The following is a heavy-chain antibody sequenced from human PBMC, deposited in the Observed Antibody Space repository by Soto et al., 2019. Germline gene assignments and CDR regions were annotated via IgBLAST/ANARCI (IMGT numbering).Heavy chain of an antibody. CDR2: IYYSGST. V-gene: IGHV4-59*01. D-gene: IGHD1-26*01. Sequence: QVQLQESGPGLVKPSETLSLTCTVSGGSISSYYWSWIRQPPGKGLEWIGYIYYSGSTNYNPSLKGGAAKRGDQWKYKFPQRLRAEPPAAAAVSYWGRDGRGRSPPPSGMDVGGQGTTVPV. CDR1: GGSISSYY. J-gene: IGHJ6*02. CDR3: GRDGRGRSPPPSGMDV.